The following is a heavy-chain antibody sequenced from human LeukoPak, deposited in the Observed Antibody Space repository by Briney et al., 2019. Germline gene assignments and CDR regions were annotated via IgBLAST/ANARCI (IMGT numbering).Heavy chain of an antibody. J-gene: IGHJ4*02. CDR3: ARRGTQSSGWYLYYFDY. CDR1: GGSISSSSYY. D-gene: IGHD6-19*01. CDR2: IYYSGST. V-gene: IGHV4-39*07. Sequence: PSETLSLTCTVSGGSISSSSYYWGCIRQPPGKGLEWIVSIYYSGSTYYNPSLKSRVTISVDTSKNQFSLKLSSVTAADTAVYYCARRGTQSSGWYLYYFDYWGQGTLVTVSS.